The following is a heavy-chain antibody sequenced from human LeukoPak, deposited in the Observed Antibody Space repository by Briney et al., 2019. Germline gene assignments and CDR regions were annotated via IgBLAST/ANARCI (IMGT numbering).Heavy chain of an antibody. D-gene: IGHD3-10*01. J-gene: IGHJ4*02. Sequence: SETLSLTCTVSGGSISNYYWTWVRQPPGKRLEWIGFIFHSGNTNYNPSLKSRVTISVDTSKNQFSLKLSSVTDADTAVYYCARHAGTYTHFDSWGQGALVTVSS. CDR1: GGSISNYY. CDR2: IFHSGNT. V-gene: IGHV4-59*08. CDR3: ARHAGTYTHFDS.